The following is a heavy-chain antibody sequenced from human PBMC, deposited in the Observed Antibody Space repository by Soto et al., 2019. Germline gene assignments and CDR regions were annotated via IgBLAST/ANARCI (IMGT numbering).Heavy chain of an antibody. J-gene: IGHJ3*02. V-gene: IGHV3-53*01. Sequence: GGSLRLSCAASGFTVSSNYMSWVRQAPGKGLEWVSVIYSGGSTYYADSVKGRFTISRDNANNSLFLQMNSLRAEDTAVYYCAPRKSGSFNIGAFDIWGQGTMVTVSS. CDR3: APRKSGSFNIGAFDI. CDR2: IYSGGST. D-gene: IGHD3-10*01. CDR1: GFTVSSNY.